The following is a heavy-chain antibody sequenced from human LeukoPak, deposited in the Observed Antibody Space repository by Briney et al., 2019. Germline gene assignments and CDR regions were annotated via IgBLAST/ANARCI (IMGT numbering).Heavy chain of an antibody. V-gene: IGHV4-38-2*02. J-gene: IGHJ4*02. D-gene: IGHD1-14*01. CDR2: IYHSGST. CDR1: DYSISSGYY. Sequence: SETLSLTCTVSDYSISSGYYWGWIRQPPGKGLEWIGSIYHSGSTYYNPSLRSRVTISVDTSKNQFSLKLSSVTAADTAVYYCARAMGPDRPFDYWGQGTLVTVSS. CDR3: ARAMGPDRPFDY.